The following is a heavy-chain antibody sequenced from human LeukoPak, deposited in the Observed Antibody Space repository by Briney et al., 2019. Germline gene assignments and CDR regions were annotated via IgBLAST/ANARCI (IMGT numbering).Heavy chain of an antibody. CDR1: GGSISSSSYY. Sequence: SETPSLTCTVSGGSISSSSYYWGWIRQSPGKGLEWIGSIHYSGSTNYNPSLKSRVTISVDTSKNQFSLKLSSVTAADTAVYYCARGPNCSGGSCYRSRGGFDYWGQGTLVTVSS. J-gene: IGHJ4*02. CDR2: IHYSGST. D-gene: IGHD2-15*01. CDR3: ARGPNCSGGSCYRSRGGFDY. V-gene: IGHV4-39*07.